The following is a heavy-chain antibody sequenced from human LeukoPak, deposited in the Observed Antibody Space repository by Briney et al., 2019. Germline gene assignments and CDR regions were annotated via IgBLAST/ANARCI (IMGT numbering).Heavy chain of an antibody. J-gene: IGHJ4*02. Sequence: GGSLRLSCAASGFTVSSTYMSWVRQAPGKGLEWVSVIYRGGSTFYADSVKGRFTISRDNSKNTLYLQMNSLRAEDTALYYCARDSNYDHWGQGTLVTVCS. V-gene: IGHV3-66*02. CDR3: ARDSNYDH. CDR2: IYRGGST. D-gene: IGHD5-18*01. CDR1: GFTVSSTY.